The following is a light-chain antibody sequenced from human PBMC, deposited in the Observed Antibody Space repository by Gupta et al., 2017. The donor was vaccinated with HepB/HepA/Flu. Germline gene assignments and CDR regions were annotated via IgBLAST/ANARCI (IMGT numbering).Light chain of an antibody. V-gene: IGLV4-69*01. CDR2: LNSDGSH. CDR3: QTWGTGIRV. Sequence: QLVLPQSPSASASLGASVKLTCTLSSEHSSYAIAWHQQQPEKGPRYLMKLNSDGSHDKGDGIPDRLSGSSSGAERYLTISSLQSEDEADYYCQTWGTGIRVFGGGTKLTVL. J-gene: IGLJ2*01. CDR1: SEHSSYA.